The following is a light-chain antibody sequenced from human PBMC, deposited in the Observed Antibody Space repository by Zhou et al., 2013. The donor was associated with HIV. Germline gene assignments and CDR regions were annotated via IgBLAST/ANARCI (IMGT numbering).Light chain of an antibody. CDR1: QSVNSY. CDR3: QQRSNWPPYT. CDR2: DAS. J-gene: IGKJ2*01. V-gene: IGKV3-11*01. Sequence: EIVLTQSPATLSLSPGERATLSCRASQSVNSYLAWYQQKPGQAPRLLIYDASNRATGIPARFSGSGSGTDFTLTISSLDPEDFAVYYCQQRSNWPPYTFGQGTKLEIK.